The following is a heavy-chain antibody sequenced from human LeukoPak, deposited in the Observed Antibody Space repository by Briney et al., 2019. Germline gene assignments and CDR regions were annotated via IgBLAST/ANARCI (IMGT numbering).Heavy chain of an antibody. CDR2: IIPIFGTA. V-gene: IGHV1-69*13. D-gene: IGHD6-13*01. J-gene: IGHJ4*02. CDR1: GGTFSSYA. Sequence: GASVKVSCKASGGTFSSYAISWVRQAPGQGLEWMGGIIPIFGTANYAQKFQGRVTITADESTSTAYMELSSLRSEDTAVYYCARGAIAAAGTGDYWGQGTLVTVSS. CDR3: ARGAIAAAGTGDY.